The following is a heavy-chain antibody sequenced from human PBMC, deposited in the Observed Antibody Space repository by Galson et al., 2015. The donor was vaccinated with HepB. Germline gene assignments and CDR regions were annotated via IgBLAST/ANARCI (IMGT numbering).Heavy chain of an antibody. Sequence: QSGAEVKKPGESLKISCRSSGYSFPSYWIGWVRQMPGKGLEWMGSIYPGDSETRYSPSFQGQVTISADKSITTAYLQWSSLKASDTAIYYCARCPPHPSGSDVFYGMDVWGQGTTITVSS. CDR3: ARCPPHPSGSDVFYGMDV. J-gene: IGHJ6*02. CDR2: IYPGDSET. CDR1: GYSFPSYW. D-gene: IGHD1-26*01. V-gene: IGHV5-51*01.